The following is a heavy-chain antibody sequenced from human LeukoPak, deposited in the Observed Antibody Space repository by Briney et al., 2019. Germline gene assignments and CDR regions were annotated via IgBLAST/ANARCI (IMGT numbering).Heavy chain of an antibody. CDR1: GFTFSSYW. CDR2: INGDGSTT. CDR3: ARDSRTYSYYYYGMDV. V-gene: IGHV3-74*01. D-gene: IGHD4-11*01. Sequence: AGGSLRLSCAASGFTFSSYWMHWVRHVPGKGLVLVSRINGDGSTTTYADSVKGRFTISRDNAKNSLYLQMNSLRAEDTAVYYCARDSRTYSYYYYGMDVWGQGTTVTVSS. J-gene: IGHJ6*02.